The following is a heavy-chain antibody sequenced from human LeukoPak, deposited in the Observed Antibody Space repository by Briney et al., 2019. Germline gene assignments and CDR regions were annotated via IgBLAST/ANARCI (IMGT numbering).Heavy chain of an antibody. CDR3: ARVRQDANLAGVMYTGYADY. J-gene: IGHJ4*02. V-gene: IGHV3-53*01. CDR2: IYSDGRT. D-gene: IGHD5-12*01. Sequence: GGSLRLSCAASGFIVSSSYMGWVRQAPGKGLEWVSYIYSDGRTFYADSVKGRFTTSRDSSKNTLYFQMNSLRAEDTAVYYCARVRQDANLAGVMYTGYADYWGQGTLVTVSS. CDR1: GFIVSSSY.